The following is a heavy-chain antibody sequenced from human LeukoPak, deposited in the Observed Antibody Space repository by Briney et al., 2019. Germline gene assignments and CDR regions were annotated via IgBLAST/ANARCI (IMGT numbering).Heavy chain of an antibody. V-gene: IGHV3-74*01. J-gene: IGHJ4*02. CDR2: INSDGSST. Sequence: GGSLRLSCAASGFTFSSYWMHWVRQAPGKGLVWVSRINSDGSSTTYADSVKGRFTISRDNAKNTLYLQMNSLRAKDTAVYYCARVPSTQWLVYYFDYWGQGTLVTVSS. D-gene: IGHD6-19*01. CDR3: ARVPSTQWLVYYFDY. CDR1: GFTFSSYW.